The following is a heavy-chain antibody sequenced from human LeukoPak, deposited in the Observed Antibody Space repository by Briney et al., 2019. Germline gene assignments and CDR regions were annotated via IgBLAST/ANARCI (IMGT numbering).Heavy chain of an antibody. CDR3: AKAARGYTASSPDS. V-gene: IGHV3-23*01. J-gene: IGHJ4*02. D-gene: IGHD2-2*02. Sequence: GGSLRLSCAASGFSSGGYAMTWVRQAPGKGLEWVSVISGSGATPQYADSVRGRFTISRDNSGNMLYLQMSSLGAEDTAIYYCAKAARGYTASSPDSWGQGALVTVSS. CDR2: ISGSGATP. CDR1: GFSSGGYA.